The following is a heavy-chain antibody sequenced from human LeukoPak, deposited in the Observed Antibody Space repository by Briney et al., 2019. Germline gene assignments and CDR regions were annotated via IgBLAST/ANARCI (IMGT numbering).Heavy chain of an antibody. CDR3: AKGRGSTSIYEY. D-gene: IGHD2-2*01. V-gene: IGHV3-23*01. Sequence: GGSLRLSCAASGFTFDDYGMSWVRQAPGKGLEWVSFISGSGGSTYYADSVKGRFTMSRDTSKNTLYLEMNSLRDDDTAAYYCAKGRGSTSIYEYWGQGTLVTVSS. J-gene: IGHJ4*02. CDR1: GFTFDDYG. CDR2: ISGSGGST.